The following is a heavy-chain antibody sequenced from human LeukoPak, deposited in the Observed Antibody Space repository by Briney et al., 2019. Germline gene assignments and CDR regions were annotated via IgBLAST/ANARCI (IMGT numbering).Heavy chain of an antibody. CDR1: GFTFDDYA. V-gene: IGHV3-9*01. CDR3: ARYGSGTYNADYYYYYYMDV. Sequence: PGGSLRLSCAASGFTFDDYAMHWVRQAPGKGLEWVSGISWNSGSIGYADSVKGRFTISRDNAKNSLYLQMSSLRVEDTAVYYCARYGSGTYNADYYYYYYMDVWGKGTTVTVSS. D-gene: IGHD3-10*01. CDR2: ISWNSGSI. J-gene: IGHJ6*03.